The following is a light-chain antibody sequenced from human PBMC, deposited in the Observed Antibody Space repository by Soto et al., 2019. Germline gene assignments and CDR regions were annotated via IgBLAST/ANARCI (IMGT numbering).Light chain of an antibody. V-gene: IGKV2-30*02. J-gene: IGKJ2*01. CDR1: QSLVHSDGNTY. CDR2: KFS. Sequence: DVLMTQSPLSLPVTLGQPASFSCRSSQSLVHSDGNTYLNWFHHRPGQSPWRLIYKFSDRDSGVRDRLSGSGSGTDFTLKISMVEADDCWGSYCMQGTHWPYTFGQGTKLEIK. CDR3: MQGTHWPYT.